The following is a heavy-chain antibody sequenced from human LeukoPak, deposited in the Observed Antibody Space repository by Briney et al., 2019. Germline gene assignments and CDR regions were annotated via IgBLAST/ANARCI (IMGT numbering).Heavy chain of an antibody. V-gene: IGHV3-23*01. CDR2: ISSSGDST. CDR3: TRRSGTYYHGFDY. J-gene: IGHJ4*02. D-gene: IGHD3-10*01. CDR1: GFTFSTYG. Sequence: GGSLRLSCEASGFTFSTYGMHWVRQAPGKGLEWVSTISSSGDSTYYADSVKGRFTISRDNSKNTLYLHMNSLRAEDTAVYYCTRRSGTYYHGFDYWGQGTLVTVSS.